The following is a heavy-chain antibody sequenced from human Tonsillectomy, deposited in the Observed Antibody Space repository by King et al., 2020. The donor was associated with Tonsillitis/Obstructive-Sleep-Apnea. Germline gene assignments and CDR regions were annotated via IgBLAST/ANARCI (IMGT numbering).Heavy chain of an antibody. CDR3: ARGSGTTSDC. CDR2: ISSTSSYI. CDR1: GFTFSSYS. D-gene: IGHD1-1*01. J-gene: IGHJ4*02. Sequence: VQLVESGGGLVKPGGSLRLSCAASGFTFSSYSMNWVRQAPGKGLEWVSSISSTSSYIYYADSLKGRFTISRDNAKNSLYLQMNSLRAEDTAVYFCARGSGTTSDCWGLGTLVTVSS. V-gene: IGHV3-21*01.